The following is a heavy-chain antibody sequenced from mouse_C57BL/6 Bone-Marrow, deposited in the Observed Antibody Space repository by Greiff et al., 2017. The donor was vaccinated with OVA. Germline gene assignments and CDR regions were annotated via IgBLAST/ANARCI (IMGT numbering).Heavy chain of an antibody. J-gene: IGHJ4*01. CDR1: GFTFSSYA. Sequence: DVMLVESGGGLVKPGGSLKLSCAASGFTFSSYAMSWVRQTPEKRLEWVATISGGGSYTYYPDNVKGRFTISRDNAKNNLYLQMSHLKSEDTAMYYCARRFYAMDDWGQGTSVTVSS. CDR3: ARRFYAMDD. CDR2: ISGGGSYT. V-gene: IGHV5-4*03.